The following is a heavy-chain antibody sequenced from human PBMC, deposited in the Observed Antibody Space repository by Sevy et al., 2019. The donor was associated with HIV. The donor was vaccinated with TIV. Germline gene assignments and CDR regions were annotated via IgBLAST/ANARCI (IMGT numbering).Heavy chain of an antibody. Sequence: SETLSLTCSVSGGSISSYFWTWVRQSPGKGLEWIGNIYFTGNTDYSPSLKSRVTLSLDSSKSQFSLTLKSVTAADTAIYFCARDSTTRPRVLDYWGQGTLVTVSS. CDR1: GGSISSYF. CDR3: ARDSTTRPRVLDY. V-gene: IGHV4-59*01. J-gene: IGHJ4*02. CDR2: IYFTGNT. D-gene: IGHD1-1*01.